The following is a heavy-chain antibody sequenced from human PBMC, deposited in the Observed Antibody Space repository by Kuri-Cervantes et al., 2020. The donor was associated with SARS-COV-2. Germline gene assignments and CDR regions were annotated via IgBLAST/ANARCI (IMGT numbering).Heavy chain of an antibody. J-gene: IGHJ6*03. Sequence: SQTLSLTGAISGDSVSSNRAAWNWIRQSPSRGLEWLGRTYFRSKWYHDYAVSVKSRITINPDTFKKQFSLQLNSVTPEDTAVYYCARGKTMVRGENYYYMDVWGKGTTVTVSS. V-gene: IGHV6-1*01. CDR1: GDSVSSNRAA. D-gene: IGHD3-10*01. CDR2: TYFRSKWYH. CDR3: ARGKTMVRGENYYYMDV.